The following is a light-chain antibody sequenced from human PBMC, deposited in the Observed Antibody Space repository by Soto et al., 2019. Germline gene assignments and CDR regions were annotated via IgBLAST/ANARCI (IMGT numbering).Light chain of an antibody. CDR1: QSFISSY. CDR2: GAS. V-gene: IGKV3-20*01. Sequence: EIGLTQSPGTLSLSPGERATLSCRASQSFISSYLAWYQQKPGQAPRLLIYGASSRATGIPDRFSGSGSGTDFTLTISRLEPEDFAVYYCQQYGSSPPITFGQGTRLEI. J-gene: IGKJ5*01. CDR3: QQYGSSPPIT.